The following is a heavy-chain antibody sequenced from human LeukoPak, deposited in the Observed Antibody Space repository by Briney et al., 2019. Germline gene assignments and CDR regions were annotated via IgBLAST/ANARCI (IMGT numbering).Heavy chain of an antibody. D-gene: IGHD4-17*01. V-gene: IGHV4-31*03. CDR2: TYFTGST. CDR3: ARVSFTYGPLDS. J-gene: IGHJ4*02. Sequence: SSETLSLTCNVSRGSISSGGHYWSWIRQRPGKGLEWMGYTYFTGSTYYNPSLQSRLIISADTSMIQFSLRLRSVTAADTAVYYCARVSFTYGPLDSWGPGILVTVSS. CDR1: RGSISSGGHY.